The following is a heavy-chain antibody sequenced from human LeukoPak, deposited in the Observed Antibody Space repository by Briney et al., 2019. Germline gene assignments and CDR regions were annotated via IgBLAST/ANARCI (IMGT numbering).Heavy chain of an antibody. V-gene: IGHV3-33*05. J-gene: IGHJ3*02. CDR2: ISFDGSKK. CDR1: GFTFSNYA. D-gene: IGHD2-15*01. Sequence: PGGSLRLSCAASGFTFSNYAMHWVRQPPGMGLEWVAVISFDGSKKDYIDSGKGRFTFSRDNSKNTLYLQMNSLRAEDTAVYYCARDGYYAFDIWGQGTMVTVSS. CDR3: ARDGYYAFDI.